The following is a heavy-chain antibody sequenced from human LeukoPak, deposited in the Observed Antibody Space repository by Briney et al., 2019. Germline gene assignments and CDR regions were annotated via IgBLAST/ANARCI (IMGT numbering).Heavy chain of an antibody. CDR3: ARSADYLRDAFDI. CDR2: INSSGSNI. J-gene: IGHJ3*02. V-gene: IGHV3-48*03. CDR1: GFTFSSYE. D-gene: IGHD4-11*01. Sequence: GGSLRLSCVASGFTFSSYEMNSVRQAPWKGLEWVSHINSSGSNIYYADSVKGRFTISRDIAKNSLYLQMNSLRAEDTAVYYCARSADYLRDAFDIWGQGTMVTVSS.